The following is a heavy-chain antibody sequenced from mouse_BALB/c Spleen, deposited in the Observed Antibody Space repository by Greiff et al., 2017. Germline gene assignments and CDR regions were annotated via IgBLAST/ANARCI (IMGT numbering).Heavy chain of an antibody. CDR2: ISSGGSYT. D-gene: IGHD1-1*01. CDR3: ARNHYYGSSTYAMDY. V-gene: IGHV5-9-3*01. Sequence: EVHLVESGGGLVKPGGSLKLSCAASGFTFSSYAMSWVRQTPEKRLEWVATISSGGSYTYYPDSVKGRFTISRDNAKNTLYLQMSSLRSEDTAMYYCARNHYYGSSTYAMDYWGQGTSVTVSS. J-gene: IGHJ4*01. CDR1: GFTFSSYA.